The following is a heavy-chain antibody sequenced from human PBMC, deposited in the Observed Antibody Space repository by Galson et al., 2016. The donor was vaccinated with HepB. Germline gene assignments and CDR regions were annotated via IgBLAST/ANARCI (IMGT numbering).Heavy chain of an antibody. D-gene: IGHD1-26*01. CDR3: ARAMIAGATTGFDY. J-gene: IGHJ4*02. Sequence: SLRLSCAASGFTFSRHGMHWARQAPGEGLEWVALIWYDGGKKYYADSVKGRFTISRDNSKNTLYLQMNSLRAEDTAVYYCARAMIAGATTGFDYWGQGTLVSVSS. CDR2: IWYDGGKK. V-gene: IGHV3-33*01. CDR1: GFTFSRHG.